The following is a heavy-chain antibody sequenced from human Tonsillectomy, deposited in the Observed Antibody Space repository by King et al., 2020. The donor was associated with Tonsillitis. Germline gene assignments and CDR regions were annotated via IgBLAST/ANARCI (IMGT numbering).Heavy chain of an antibody. J-gene: IGHJ4*02. Sequence: QLQESGPGLVKPSETLSLTCTVSGGSISSRSYYWGWIRQPPGKGLEWIGNIYYSGSTYYKPSLKSLLTISVDTSKNQFSLKLSSVTAADTAVYYCARHVIEGRLFDCWGQGTLVTVSS. V-gene: IGHV4-39*01. CDR1: GGSISSRSYY. CDR3: ARHVIEGRLFDC. CDR2: IYYSGST.